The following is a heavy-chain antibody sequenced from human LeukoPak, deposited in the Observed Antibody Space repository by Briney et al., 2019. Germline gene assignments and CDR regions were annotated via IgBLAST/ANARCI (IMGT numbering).Heavy chain of an antibody. CDR3: ARQHRSTMVRGVIIGWFDP. Sequence: PSETLSLTCTVSGGSISSSSYYWGWIRQPPGKGLEWIGSIYYSGSTYYNPSLKSRVTISVDTSKNQFSLKLSSVTAADTAVYYCARQHRSTMVRGVIIGWFDPWGQGTLVTVSS. V-gene: IGHV4-39*01. CDR1: GGSISSSSYY. CDR2: IYYSGST. J-gene: IGHJ5*02. D-gene: IGHD3-10*01.